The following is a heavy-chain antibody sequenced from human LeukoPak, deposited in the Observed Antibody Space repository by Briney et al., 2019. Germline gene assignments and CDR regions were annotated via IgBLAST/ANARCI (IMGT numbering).Heavy chain of an antibody. V-gene: IGHV3-21*01. D-gene: IGHD3-16*01. J-gene: IGHJ6*02. CDR3: ARGGEPIWDYYGMDV. CDR2: ISSSSSYI. Sequence: PGGSLRLSCAASGFTFSSYSMNWVRQAPGKGLGWVSSISSSSSYIYYADSVKGRFTISRDNAKNSLYLQMNSLRAEDTAVYYCARGGEPIWDYYGMDVWGQGTTVTVSS. CDR1: GFTFSSYS.